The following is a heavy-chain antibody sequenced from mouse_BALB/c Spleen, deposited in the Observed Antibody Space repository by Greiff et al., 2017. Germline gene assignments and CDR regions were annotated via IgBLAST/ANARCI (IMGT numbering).Heavy chain of an antibody. Sequence: EVKLMESGGGLVQPGGSMKLSCAASGFTFSDAWMDWVRQSPEKGLEWVGEIRSKANNHATYYGESVKGRFTISRDDSKSSVYLQMNSLRAEDTGIYYCTRAESTHFDYWGQGTTLTVSS. J-gene: IGHJ2*01. V-gene: IGHV6-6*01. CDR1: GFTFSDAW. CDR3: TRAESTHFDY. D-gene: IGHD5-1*01. CDR2: IRSKANNHAT.